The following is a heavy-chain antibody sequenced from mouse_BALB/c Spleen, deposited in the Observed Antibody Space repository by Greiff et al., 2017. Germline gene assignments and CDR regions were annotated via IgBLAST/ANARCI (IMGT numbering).Heavy chain of an antibody. CDR2: IWRGGST. V-gene: IGHV2-5-1*01. D-gene: IGHD2-12*01. CDR3: AKNRYCYGELYAMDY. J-gene: IGHJ4*01. CDR1: GFSLTSYG. Sequence: QVQLQQSGPSLVQPSQSLSITCTVSGFSLTSYGVHWVRQSPGKGLEWLGVIWRGGSTDYNAAFMSRLSITKDNSKSQVFFKMNSLQADDTAIYYCAKNRYCYGELYAMDYWGQGTSVTVSS.